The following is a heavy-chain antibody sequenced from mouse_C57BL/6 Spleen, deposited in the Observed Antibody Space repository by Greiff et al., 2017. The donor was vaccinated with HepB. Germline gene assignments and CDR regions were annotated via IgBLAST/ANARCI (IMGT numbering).Heavy chain of an antibody. CDR2: IDPSDSYT. Sequence: QVQLQQPGAELVMPGASVKLSCKASGYTFTSYWMHWVKQRPGQGLEWIGEIDPSDSYTNYNQKFKGKSTLTVDKSSSTAYMQLSSLTSEDSAVYYCARRGHYYGSSYGYAMDYWGQGTSVTVSS. D-gene: IGHD1-1*01. CDR3: ARRGHYYGSSYGYAMDY. V-gene: IGHV1-69*01. J-gene: IGHJ4*01. CDR1: GYTFTSYW.